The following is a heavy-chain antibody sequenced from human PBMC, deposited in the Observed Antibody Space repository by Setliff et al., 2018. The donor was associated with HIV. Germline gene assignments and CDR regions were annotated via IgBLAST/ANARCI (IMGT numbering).Heavy chain of an antibody. J-gene: IGHJ4*02. V-gene: IGHV4-59*01. CDR1: GGSISSSY. CDR2: IHYSGST. D-gene: IGHD3-10*01. Sequence: SETLSLPCTLSGGSISSSYWTWTRQPPGQGLEWIGNIHYSGSTNYNPSLKSRVTISVDTSRSQFSLKLSSVTAADTAVYYCARGRDKYGPIDYWGQGTLVTSPQ. CDR3: ARGRDKYGPIDY.